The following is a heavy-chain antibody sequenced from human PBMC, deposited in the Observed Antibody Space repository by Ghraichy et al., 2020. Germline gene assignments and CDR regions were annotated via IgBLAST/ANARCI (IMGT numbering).Heavy chain of an antibody. CDR2: INPNSGGT. J-gene: IGHJ3*02. D-gene: IGHD3-22*01. V-gene: IGHV1-2*02. Sequence: KGWINPNSGGTNYAQKFQGRVTMTRDTSISTAYMELSRLRSDDTAVYYCARDFQRITMKGRWMYAFDIWGQGIMFTVS. CDR3: ARDFQRITMKGRWMYAFDI.